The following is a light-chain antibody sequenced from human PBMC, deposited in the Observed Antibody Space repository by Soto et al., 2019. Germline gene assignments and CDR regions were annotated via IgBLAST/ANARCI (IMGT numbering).Light chain of an antibody. CDR3: QQYNNWPT. J-gene: IGKJ2*01. V-gene: IGKV3-15*01. CDR1: QSVSSD. Sequence: EIVMTQSPATLSVSPGERATLSCRASQSVSSDLAWYQQKPGQAPRLLIYGASTRAAGIRARFSGSGSGTEFTLTIRSLQSEDFAVYYSQQYNNWPTFGQGTKLEIK. CDR2: GAS.